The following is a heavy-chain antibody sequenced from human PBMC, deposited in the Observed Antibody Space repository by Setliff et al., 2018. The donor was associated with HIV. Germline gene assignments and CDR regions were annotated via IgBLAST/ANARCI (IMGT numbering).Heavy chain of an antibody. J-gene: IGHJ5*02. CDR2: IKHDGSEK. D-gene: IGHD3-22*01. V-gene: IGHV3-7*03. CDR1: GFTFSSYW. Sequence: PGGSLRLSCAASGFTFSSYWRGWVRQAPGKGLEWVAHIKHDGSEKYYLDSVEGRFTISRDNAKNSQYLQMNSLRVEDTAVYYCARGPPVKYYDGSGFNRGPLPSDPWGQGTQVTVSS. CDR3: ARGPPVKYYDGSGFNRGPLPSDP.